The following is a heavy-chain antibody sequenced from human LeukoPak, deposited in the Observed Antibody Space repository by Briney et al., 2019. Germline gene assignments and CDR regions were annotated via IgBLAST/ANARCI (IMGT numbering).Heavy chain of an antibody. D-gene: IGHD5-12*01. CDR2: IYYSGST. CDR3: ARDLATYVDY. V-gene: IGHV4-59*01. Sequence: SETLSLTCTVSGGSISSYYWSWIRQPPGKGLEWIGYIYYSGSTNYNPSLKSRVTISVDASKNQFSLKLSSVTAADTAVYYCARDLATYVDYWGQGTLVTVSS. J-gene: IGHJ4*02. CDR1: GGSISSYY.